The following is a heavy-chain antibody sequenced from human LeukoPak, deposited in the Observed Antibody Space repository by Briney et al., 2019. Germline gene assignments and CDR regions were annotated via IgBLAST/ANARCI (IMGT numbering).Heavy chain of an antibody. Sequence: PGGSLRLSCTASGFTFSGYAMSWVRQAPGKGLEWVSVISGSGDSTYYADSVKGRFTISRDNSRNTLYLQLNILTAEDTAIYYCAKDRLGLRSGGDYFDYWGQGRLVTVSS. J-gene: IGHJ4*02. CDR2: ISGSGDST. D-gene: IGHD3-3*01. V-gene: IGHV3-23*01. CDR3: AKDRLGLRSGGDYFDY. CDR1: GFTFSGYA.